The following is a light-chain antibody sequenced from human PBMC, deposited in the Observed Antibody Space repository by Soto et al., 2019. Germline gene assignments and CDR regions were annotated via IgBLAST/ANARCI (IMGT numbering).Light chain of an antibody. CDR2: SNN. V-gene: IGLV1-47*02. J-gene: IGLJ3*02. Sequence: QSVLTQPPSASGTPGQWVTISCSGSSSSIGTNYVFWYQQLPRTAPKLLIYSNNQRPSGVPDRFSGSKSGTSASLAISGLRSEDEADYHCATWDDSLSGWVFGGGTQLTVL. CDR1: SSSIGTNY. CDR3: ATWDDSLSGWV.